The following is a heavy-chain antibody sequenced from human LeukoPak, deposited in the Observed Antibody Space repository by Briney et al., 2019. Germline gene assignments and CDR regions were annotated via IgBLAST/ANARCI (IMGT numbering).Heavy chain of an antibody. CDR1: GYTFTGYY. CDR2: INPNSGGT. Sequence: ASVKVSCKASGYTFTGYYMHWVRQAPGQGLEWMGWINPNSGGTNYAQKFQGRVTMTRDMSTSTVYMELSSLRSEDTAVYYCARASIVGATRSFDYWGQGTLVTVSS. J-gene: IGHJ4*02. D-gene: IGHD1-26*01. CDR3: ARASIVGATRSFDY. V-gene: IGHV1-2*02.